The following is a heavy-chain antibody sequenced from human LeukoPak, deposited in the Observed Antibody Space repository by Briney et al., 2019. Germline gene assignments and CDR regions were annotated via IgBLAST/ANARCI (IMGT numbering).Heavy chain of an antibody. CDR1: GFTFSSYW. V-gene: IGHV3-7*01. CDR3: ARDSPDYYYGMDV. J-gene: IGHJ6*02. CDR2: IKQVGSEK. Sequence: GGSLRLSCAASGFTFSSYWMSWVRQAPGKGLEWVANIKQVGSEKYYVDSVKGRFTISRDNAKNSLYLQMNSLRAEDTAVYYCARDSPDYYYGMDVWGQGTTVTVSS.